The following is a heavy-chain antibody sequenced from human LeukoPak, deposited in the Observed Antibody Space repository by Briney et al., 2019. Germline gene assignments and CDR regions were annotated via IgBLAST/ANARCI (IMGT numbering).Heavy chain of an antibody. V-gene: IGHV4-59*01. Sequence: SETLSLTCIVSGGSISSYYWNWIRQPPGKGLEWIGYIYYSGSTNYNPSLKSRVTISVDTSKNQFSLKLSSVTAADTAVYYCARGGRDSTTPDYWGQGTLVTVSS. CDR3: ARGGRDSTTPDY. CDR2: IYYSGST. J-gene: IGHJ4*02. D-gene: IGHD5/OR15-5a*01. CDR1: GGSISSYY.